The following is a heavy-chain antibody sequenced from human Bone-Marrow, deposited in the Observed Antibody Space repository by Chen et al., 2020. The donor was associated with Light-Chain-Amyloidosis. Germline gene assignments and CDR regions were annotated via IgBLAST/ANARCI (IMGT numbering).Heavy chain of an antibody. J-gene: IGHJ6*03. CDR2: IKSKTDGGTT. CDR3: TTGIIPTSRYYYYMDV. CDR1: GFTFSHAW. Sequence: EVQLVESGGGLVKPGGSLRLSCAASGFTFSHAWMSWVRQAPGKGLEWVGRIKSKTDGGTTDYAAPVKGRFTISRDDSKNTLYLQMNSLKTEDTAVYYCTTGIIPTSRYYYYMDVWGKGTTVTVSS. V-gene: IGHV3-15*01.